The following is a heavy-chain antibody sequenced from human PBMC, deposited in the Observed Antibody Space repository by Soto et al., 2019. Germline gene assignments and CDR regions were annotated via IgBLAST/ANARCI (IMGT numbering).Heavy chain of an antibody. CDR1: GYTFTSYG. Sequence: ASVKVSCKASGYTFTSYGISWVRQAPGQGLEWMGWISAYNGNTNYAQKLQGRVTMTTDTSTSTAYMELRSLRSDDTAVYYCVREREGDPSFDYWGQGTLVTVSS. J-gene: IGHJ4*02. D-gene: IGHD2-21*02. CDR3: VREREGDPSFDY. V-gene: IGHV1-18*01. CDR2: ISAYNGNT.